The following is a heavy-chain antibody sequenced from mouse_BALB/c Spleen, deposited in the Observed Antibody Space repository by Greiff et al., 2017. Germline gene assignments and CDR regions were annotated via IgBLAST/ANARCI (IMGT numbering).Heavy chain of an antibody. J-gene: IGHJ2*01. Sequence: EVKLVESGGGLVKPGGSRKLSCAASGFTFSSFGMHWVRQAPEKGLEWVAYISSGSSTIYYADTVKGRFTISRDNPKNTLFLQMTSLRSEDTAMYYCARWRGYYFDYWGQGTTLTVSS. V-gene: IGHV5-17*02. CDR1: GFTFSSFG. CDR2: ISSGSSTI. CDR3: ARWRGYYFDY.